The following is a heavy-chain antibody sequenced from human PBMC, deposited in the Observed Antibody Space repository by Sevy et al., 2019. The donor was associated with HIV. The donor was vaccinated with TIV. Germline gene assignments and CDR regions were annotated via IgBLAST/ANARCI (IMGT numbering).Heavy chain of an antibody. V-gene: IGHV3-7*01. CDR1: GFNFRNYW. CDR3: AREREEEDKWGAKFDY. Sequence: GGSLRLSCEVFGFNFRNYWMSWVRQAPGKGLEWVANIKHDGSEQYYLDSVKGRFTVSRDNGKKSLYLQMTGLRVDDAALYYCAREREEEDKWGAKFDYWGRGTLVTVSS. D-gene: IGHD1-26*01. CDR2: IKHDGSEQ. J-gene: IGHJ4*02.